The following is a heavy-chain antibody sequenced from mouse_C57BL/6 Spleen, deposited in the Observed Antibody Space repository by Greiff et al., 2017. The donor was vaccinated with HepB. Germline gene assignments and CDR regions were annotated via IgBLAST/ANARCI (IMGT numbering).Heavy chain of an antibody. J-gene: IGHJ3*01. D-gene: IGHD1-1*01. CDR3: ASEDYVSSSFAY. CDR1: GYTFTSYW. CDR2: IDPSDSET. V-gene: IGHV1-52*01. Sequence: QVQLQQPGAELVRPGSSVKLSCKASGYTFTSYWMHWVKQRPIQGLEWIGNIDPSDSETHYNQKFKDKATLTVDKSSSIAYMQLSSLTSEDSAVYYCASEDYVSSSFAYWGQGTLVTVSA.